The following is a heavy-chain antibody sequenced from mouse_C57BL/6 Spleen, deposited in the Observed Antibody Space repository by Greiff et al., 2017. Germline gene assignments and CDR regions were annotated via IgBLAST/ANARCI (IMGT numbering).Heavy chain of an antibody. CDR1: GFTFSSYG. V-gene: IGHV5-6*01. D-gene: IGHD4-1*02. J-gene: IGHJ2*01. Sequence: EVQRVESGGDLVKPGGSLKLSCAASGFTFSSYGMSWVRQTPDKRLEWVATISSGGSYTYSPDSVKGRFTISRDNAKNTLYLQMSSLKSEDTAMYDCARHPANWDGFDYGGQGTTRTVAS. CDR2: ISSGGSYT. CDR3: ARHPANWDGFDY.